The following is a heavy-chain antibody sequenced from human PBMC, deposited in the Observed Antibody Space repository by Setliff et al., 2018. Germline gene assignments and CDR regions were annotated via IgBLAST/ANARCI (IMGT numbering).Heavy chain of an antibody. CDR1: GGSISSRSYY. CDR3: ARDFDLGYSYGLNYWYFDL. J-gene: IGHJ2*01. V-gene: IGHV4-39*07. CDR2: IYYSGST. Sequence: SETLSLTCTVSGGSISSRSYYWGWIRQPPGKGLEWIGSIYYSGSTYYNPSLKSRVTISVDTSKNQFSLKLSSVTAADTAVYYCARDFDLGYSYGLNYWYFDLWGRGTLVTVSS. D-gene: IGHD5-18*01.